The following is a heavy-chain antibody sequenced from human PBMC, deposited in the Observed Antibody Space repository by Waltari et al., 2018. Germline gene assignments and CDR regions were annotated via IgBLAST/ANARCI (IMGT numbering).Heavy chain of an antibody. V-gene: IGHV4-34*01. CDR1: GGSFSGYS. D-gene: IGHD3-9*01. CDR3: ARLPTYILSRPRDY. Sequence: QVQLQQWGAGLLKPSETLSLTCPVHGGSFSGYSWSWTRQPQGKGLEWIGEINHSGSTNCNPSLKRRVTRSVDTSKNQFSLKLSPVTAADTAVYYCARLPTYILSRPRDYWGQGTLVTVSS. J-gene: IGHJ4*02. CDR2: INHSGST.